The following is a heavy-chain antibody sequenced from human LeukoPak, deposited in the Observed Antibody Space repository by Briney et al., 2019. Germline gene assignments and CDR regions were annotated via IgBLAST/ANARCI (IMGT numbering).Heavy chain of an antibody. J-gene: IGHJ6*02. D-gene: IGHD4-23*01. V-gene: IGHV3-23*01. CDR1: GFTFSSYS. Sequence: GGSLRLSCAASGFTFSSYSMNWVRQAPGKGLEWVSAISGSGGSTYYADSVKGRFTISRDNSKNTLYLQMNSLRAEDTAVYYCAKDSNSYTTYYYYGMDVWGQGTTVTVSS. CDR2: ISGSGGST. CDR3: AKDSNSYTTYYYYGMDV.